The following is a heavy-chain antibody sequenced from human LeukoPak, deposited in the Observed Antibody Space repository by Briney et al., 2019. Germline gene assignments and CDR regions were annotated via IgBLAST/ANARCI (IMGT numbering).Heavy chain of an antibody. CDR2: ISSSSSYI. J-gene: IGHJ4*02. CDR3: AKDRHALAYSPFDY. Sequence: GGSLRLSFAASGFTFSSYSMTWVRQAPGKGLEWVSSISSSSSYIYYADSVKGRFTISRDNSKNTLYLQMNSLRAEDTAVYYCAKDRHALAYSPFDYWGQGTLVTVSS. V-gene: IGHV3-21*04. CDR1: GFTFSSYS. D-gene: IGHD6-13*01.